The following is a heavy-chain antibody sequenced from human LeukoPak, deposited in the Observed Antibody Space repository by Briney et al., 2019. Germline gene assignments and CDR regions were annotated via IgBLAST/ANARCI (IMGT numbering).Heavy chain of an antibody. J-gene: IGHJ6*02. CDR1: GFTFDDYA. V-gene: IGHV3-21*01. Sequence: AGRSLRLSCAASGFTFDDYAMNWVRQAPGKGLEWVSSISSSSSYIYYADSVKGRFTISRDNAKNSLYLQMNSLRAEDTAVYYCAREIPKDITMIVVVGRGMDVWGQGTTVTVSS. CDR2: ISSSSSYI. D-gene: IGHD3-22*01. CDR3: AREIPKDITMIVVVGRGMDV.